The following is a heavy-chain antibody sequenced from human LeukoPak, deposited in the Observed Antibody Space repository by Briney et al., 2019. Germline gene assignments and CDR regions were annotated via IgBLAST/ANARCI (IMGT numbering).Heavy chain of an antibody. Sequence: SETLSLTCIVSGASFTNGNSYWSSIRQPAGKGLEWLGRIYASGITHYNPSLESRVTISVDTSKNQFSLKLSSVTAADTAVYYCARVSGYDWESSFDYWGQGTLVTVSS. CDR2: IYASGIT. J-gene: IGHJ4*02. D-gene: IGHD5-12*01. CDR3: ARVSGYDWESSFDY. CDR1: GASFTNGNSY. V-gene: IGHV4-61*10.